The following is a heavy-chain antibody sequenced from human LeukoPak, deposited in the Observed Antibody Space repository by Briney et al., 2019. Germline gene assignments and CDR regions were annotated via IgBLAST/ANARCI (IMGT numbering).Heavy chain of an antibody. CDR2: IYHSGNT. CDR3: ARVVVGAMNRLDP. V-gene: IGHV4-4*02. D-gene: IGHD1-26*01. Sequence: SETLSLTRTVCGDSISSTNWWSWVRQPPGKGLEGIGEIYHSGNTNYNPSLKSRVSISVDKSKNQFSLNLSSVTAADTAVYYCARVVVGAMNRLDPWGQGTLVTVSS. CDR1: GDSISSTNW. J-gene: IGHJ5*02.